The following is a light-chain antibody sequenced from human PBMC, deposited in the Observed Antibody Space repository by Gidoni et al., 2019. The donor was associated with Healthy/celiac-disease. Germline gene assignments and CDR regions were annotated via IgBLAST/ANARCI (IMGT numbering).Light chain of an antibody. V-gene: IGKV3-15*01. CDR1: QSVSSN. Sequence: EIVMTQSPATLSVSPGERATLSCRASQSVSSNLAWYRQKPGQAPRLLIYGASTRATGIPARFSGSGSGTEFTLTISSLQSEDFAVYYCQQYNNWPGTFGPXTKVDIK. CDR2: GAS. J-gene: IGKJ3*01. CDR3: QQYNNWPGT.